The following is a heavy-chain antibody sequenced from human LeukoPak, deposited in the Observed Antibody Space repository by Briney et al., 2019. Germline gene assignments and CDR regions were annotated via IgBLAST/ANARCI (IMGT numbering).Heavy chain of an antibody. D-gene: IGHD1-26*01. CDR1: GFTVSSNY. CDR2: IYSGGST. J-gene: IGHJ4*02. Sequence: GGSLRLSCAASGFTVSSNYMSWVRQAPGKGLGWVSVIYSGGSTYYADSVKGRFTISRDNSKNTLYLQMNSLRAEDTAVYYCARERGRGSSSDYWGQGTLVTVSS. CDR3: ARERGRGSSSDY. V-gene: IGHV3-53*01.